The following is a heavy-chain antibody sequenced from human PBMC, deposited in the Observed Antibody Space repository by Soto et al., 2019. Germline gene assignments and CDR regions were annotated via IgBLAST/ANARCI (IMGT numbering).Heavy chain of an antibody. CDR2: ISYDGSNK. CDR1: GFTFSSYG. V-gene: IGHV3-30*18. D-gene: IGHD1-26*01. J-gene: IGHJ6*02. CDR3: AKDRPSGSRPYYYGMDV. Sequence: GGSLRLSCAASGFTFSSYGMHWVRQAPGKGLEWVAVISYDGSNKYYADYVKGRFTISRDNSKNTQKLQMNRLRAEDTAVYYCAKDRPSGSRPYYYGMDVWGQGTTVTVSS.